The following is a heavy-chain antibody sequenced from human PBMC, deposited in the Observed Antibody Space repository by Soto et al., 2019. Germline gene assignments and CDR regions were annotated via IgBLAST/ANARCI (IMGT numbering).Heavy chain of an antibody. CDR3: ARDNCNSN. J-gene: IGHJ4*03. D-gene: IGHD1-20*01. CDR1: GFTFTTYW. CDR2: INSDGSST. Sequence: VGSLTLSSAASGFTFTTYWMHWVRQAPGKGLGWVSRINSDGSSTNYADSVEGRFAILRDNAKNTLYLQMNSLRAEDTAVYYCARDNCNSNWGHGTLVTVSS. V-gene: IGHV3-74*01.